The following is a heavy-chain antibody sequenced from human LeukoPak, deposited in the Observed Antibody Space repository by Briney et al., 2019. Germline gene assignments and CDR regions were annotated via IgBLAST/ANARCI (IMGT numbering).Heavy chain of an antibody. CDR2: ISSSGSTI. V-gene: IGHV3-48*03. Sequence: PGGSLRLSCAASGFTFSGYEMNWVRQAPGKGLEWVSYISSSGSTIYYADSVKGRFTISRDNAKNSLYLQMNSLRAEDTAVYYCARDLAVIHFDYWGQGTLVTVSS. CDR1: GFTFSGYE. D-gene: IGHD2-21*01. CDR3: ARDLAVIHFDY. J-gene: IGHJ4*02.